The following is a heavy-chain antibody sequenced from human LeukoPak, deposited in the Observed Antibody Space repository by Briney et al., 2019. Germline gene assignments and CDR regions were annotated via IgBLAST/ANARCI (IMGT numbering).Heavy chain of an antibody. J-gene: IGHJ5*02. CDR1: GGSFSGYY. CDR3: ARYHVQIHCSGGSCYPNWFDP. V-gene: IGHV4-34*01. CDR2: INHSGST. Sequence: SETLSLTCAVYGGSFSGYYWSWLRQPPGKGLEWIGEINHSGSTNYNPSLKSRVTISVDTSKNQFSLKLSSVTAADTAVYYCARYHVQIHCSGGSCYPNWFDPWGQGTLVTVSS. D-gene: IGHD2-15*01.